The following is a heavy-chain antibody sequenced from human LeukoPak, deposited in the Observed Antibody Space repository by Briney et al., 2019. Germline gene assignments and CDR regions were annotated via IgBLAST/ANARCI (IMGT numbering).Heavy chain of an antibody. J-gene: IGHJ4*02. CDR3: ARGVSHYCSSTSCYAFDY. V-gene: IGHV1-2*02. Sequence: GASVKVSCKASGYTFTGYYIHWVRQAPGQGLEWMGWINPNSGGTNYAQKFQGRVTMTRDTSISTAYMELSRLRSDDTAVYYCARGVSHYCSSTSCYAFDYWGQGTLVTVSS. CDR2: INPNSGGT. CDR1: GYTFTGYY. D-gene: IGHD2-2*01.